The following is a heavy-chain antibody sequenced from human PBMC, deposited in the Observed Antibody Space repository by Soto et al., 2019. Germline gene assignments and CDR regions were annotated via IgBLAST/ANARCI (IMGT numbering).Heavy chain of an antibody. D-gene: IGHD6-19*01. Sequence: QVQLVESGGGVVQPGSSLRLSCAASGFAFSSYAMHWVRRAPGKGLELVAVISDDASNKYYADSVKGRFTISRDNSKKTMYLQMSSLRAEDTAVYYCASHFSSGWYGDFDLWGQGTLVAVSS. CDR3: ASHFSSGWYGDFDL. V-gene: IGHV3-30-3*01. CDR2: ISDDASNK. CDR1: GFAFSSYA. J-gene: IGHJ4*02.